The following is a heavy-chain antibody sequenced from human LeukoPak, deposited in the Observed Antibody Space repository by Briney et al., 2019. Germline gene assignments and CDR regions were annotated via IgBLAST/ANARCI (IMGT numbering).Heavy chain of an antibody. CDR1: GGSISSYY. J-gene: IGHJ3*02. D-gene: IGHD3-10*01. Sequence: SETLSLTCTVSGGSISSYYWTWIRQSPRKGLEWIGYSYYSGRTNYNPSLTSRVTISVDTSKSQFSLKLSSVTAADTAVYNCARVHSLGFGELDAFDIWGQGTMATVSS. CDR2: SYYSGRT. V-gene: IGHV4-59*01. CDR3: ARVHSLGFGELDAFDI.